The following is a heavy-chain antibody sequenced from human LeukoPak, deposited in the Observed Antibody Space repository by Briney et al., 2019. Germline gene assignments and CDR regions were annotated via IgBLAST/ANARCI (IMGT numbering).Heavy chain of an antibody. Sequence: SETLSLTCTVAGGSVRRYYWSWLRQPAGKGLEWSGRIYTSGSTNYNPSLKSRVTMSVDTSKDQFSLKLSSVTAADTAVYYCARALRDSSSWSLFDYWGQGTLVTVSS. J-gene: IGHJ4*02. D-gene: IGHD6-13*01. CDR2: IYTSGST. V-gene: IGHV4-4*07. CDR1: GGSVRRYY. CDR3: ARALRDSSSWSLFDY.